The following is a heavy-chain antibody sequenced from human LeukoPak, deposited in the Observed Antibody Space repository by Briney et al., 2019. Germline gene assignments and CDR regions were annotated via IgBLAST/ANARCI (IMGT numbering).Heavy chain of an antibody. CDR3: AKEIGYCSSTSCSY. D-gene: IGHD2-2*01. J-gene: IGHJ4*02. V-gene: IGHV3-23*01. CDR2: ISGSGGST. CDR1: GFTFSSYA. Sequence: GGSLRLSCAASGFTFSSYAMSWVRQAPGKGLEWVSAISGSGGSTYYADSVKGRFTISRDNSKNTLYLQMNSLRAENTAVYYCAKEIGYCSSTSCSYWGQGTLVTVSS.